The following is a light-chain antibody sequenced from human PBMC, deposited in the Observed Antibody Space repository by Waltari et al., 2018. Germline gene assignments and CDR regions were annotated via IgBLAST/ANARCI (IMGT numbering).Light chain of an antibody. V-gene: IGKV1-39*01. Sequence: DIQMTQSPSSLSASVGDRVTLTCRPSQSISTYLIWYQQKPGKAPQLLIYGASTLQSGVPSRFRGSGSGTDFTLTITSLQPEDFATYYCQQSFGAPLTFGGGTKVEIK. CDR2: GAS. CDR3: QQSFGAPLT. CDR1: QSISTY. J-gene: IGKJ4*01.